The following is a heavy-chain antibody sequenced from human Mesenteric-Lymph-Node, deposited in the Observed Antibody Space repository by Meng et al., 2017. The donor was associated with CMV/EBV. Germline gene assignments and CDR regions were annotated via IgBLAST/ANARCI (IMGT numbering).Heavy chain of an antibody. CDR1: GGSISSSSYY. V-gene: IGHV4-39*01. J-gene: IGHJ4*02. Sequence: GSLRLSCTASGGSISSSSYYWGWIRQPPGMGLEWIGNVYYSGSTYYNPSLKSRVTISVDTSKNQFSLKLSCVTAADTAVYYCAGTGITMVRGDYWGQGTLVTVSS. D-gene: IGHD3-10*01. CDR3: AGTGITMVRGDY. CDR2: VYYSGST.